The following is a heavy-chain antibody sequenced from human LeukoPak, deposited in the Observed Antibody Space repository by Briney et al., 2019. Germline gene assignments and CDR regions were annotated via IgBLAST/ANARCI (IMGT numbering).Heavy chain of an antibody. CDR3: ARSGQWLAPIDY. Sequence: GGSLRLSCAASGFTFSSNYMSWVRQAPGKGLEWVSVIYSGGSTYYADSVKGRFTISRDNSKNTLYLQMNSLRAEDTAVYYCARSGQWLAPIDYWGQGTLVTVSS. CDR1: GFTFSSNY. CDR2: IYSGGST. J-gene: IGHJ4*02. V-gene: IGHV3-66*01. D-gene: IGHD6-19*01.